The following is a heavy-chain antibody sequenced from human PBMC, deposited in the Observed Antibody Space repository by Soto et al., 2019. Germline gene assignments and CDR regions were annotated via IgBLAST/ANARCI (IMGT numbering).Heavy chain of an antibody. CDR1: GGSISSYY. V-gene: IGHV4-59*01. J-gene: IGHJ6*02. CDR2: IYYSGST. CDR3: ARDRSSGWYGGYYYYYYGMDV. D-gene: IGHD6-19*01. Sequence: QVQLQESGPGLVKPSETLSLTCTVSGGSISSYYWSWIRQPPGKGLEWIGYIYYSGSTNYNPSLKRRVTISVDTSKNQFSLKLSSVTAADTAVYYCARDRSSGWYGGYYYYYYGMDVWGQGTTVTVSS.